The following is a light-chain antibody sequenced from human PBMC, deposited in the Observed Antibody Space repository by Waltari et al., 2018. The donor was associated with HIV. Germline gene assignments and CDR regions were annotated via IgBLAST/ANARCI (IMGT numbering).Light chain of an antibody. J-gene: IGLJ2*01. CDR2: DVI. CDR1: SSDVGGYNY. V-gene: IGLV2-8*01. Sequence: QSALTQPPSASGSPGQSATLSCTGTSSDVGGYNYVSWLQQHPGKAPKLMIDDVIKRPSWVPDRFSGSKSGNTASLTVSGLQPEDEADYYCSSHAGSKVVFGGGTRLTVL. CDR3: SSHAGSKVV.